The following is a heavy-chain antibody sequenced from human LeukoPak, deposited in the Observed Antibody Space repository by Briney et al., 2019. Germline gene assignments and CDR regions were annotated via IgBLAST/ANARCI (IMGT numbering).Heavy chain of an antibody. CDR3: ATSHDSAGND. CDR1: GFAFSDFW. D-gene: IGHD2-15*01. Sequence: GGSLRLSCAASGFAFSDFWMSWVRQAPGKGLEWVANIRHDGNAKNYVPSVRGRFTISRDNAKNSLHLQMNSLTVEDTAVYYCATSHDSAGNDWGQGTLVTVSS. V-gene: IGHV3-7*01. CDR2: IRHDGNAK. J-gene: IGHJ4*02.